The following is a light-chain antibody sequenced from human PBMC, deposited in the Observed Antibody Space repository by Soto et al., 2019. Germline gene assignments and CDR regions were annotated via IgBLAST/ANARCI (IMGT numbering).Light chain of an antibody. CDR1: QSIGLA. Sequence: EIVLTQSPATLSLSPGERATLSCRASQSIGLAIAWYQHKPGQAPRLLIFDASQRATGIPARFRGSGSGKDFTLYISSLEPEDFAVYYCHQPTDRPPWTLGQGTNVDIK. J-gene: IGKJ1*01. CDR2: DAS. CDR3: HQPTDRPPWT. V-gene: IGKV3-11*01.